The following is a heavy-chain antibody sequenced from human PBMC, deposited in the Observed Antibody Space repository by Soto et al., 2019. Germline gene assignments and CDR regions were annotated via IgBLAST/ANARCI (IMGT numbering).Heavy chain of an antibody. V-gene: IGHV4-59*01. Sequence: QVQLQESGPGLVKPSETLSLTCTVSGGSISSYYWSWIRQPPGKGLEWIGFIYYSGSTNYNPSLKRRVTTSVDPYKNQFSPMLSSVTAADPGVYYCARGEVRVAMPSGYWCQGTLGTVSS. CDR3: ARGEVRVAMPSGY. CDR2: IYYSGST. CDR1: GGSISSYY. J-gene: IGHJ4*02. D-gene: IGHD2-2*01.